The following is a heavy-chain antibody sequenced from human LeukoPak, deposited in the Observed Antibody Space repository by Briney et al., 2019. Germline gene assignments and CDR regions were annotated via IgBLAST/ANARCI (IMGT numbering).Heavy chain of an antibody. CDR1: GDSIRSYY. J-gene: IGHJ5*02. CDR2: IYYSGST. Sequence: SETLSLTCTVSGDSIRSYYWSWIRQPPGKGLEWIGYIYYSGSTNYNPSLKSRVTISVDTSKNQFSLKLSSVTAADTAVYYCARSVLFDPWGQGTLVTVSS. CDR3: ARSVLFDP. V-gene: IGHV4-59*01.